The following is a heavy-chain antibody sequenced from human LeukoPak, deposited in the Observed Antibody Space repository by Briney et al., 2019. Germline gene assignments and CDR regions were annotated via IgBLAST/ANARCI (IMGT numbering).Heavy chain of an antibody. Sequence: TGESLKISCKGSGYSITSYWIGWVRQMPGKGLEWMGIIYPGDSDTRYSPSFQGQVTISADKSISTAYLQWSSLKASGTAMYYCASTTVTAREKYYFEYWGQGTLVTVSS. CDR3: ASTTVTAREKYYFEY. J-gene: IGHJ4*02. CDR2: IYPGDSDT. V-gene: IGHV5-51*01. CDR1: GYSITSYW. D-gene: IGHD4-17*01.